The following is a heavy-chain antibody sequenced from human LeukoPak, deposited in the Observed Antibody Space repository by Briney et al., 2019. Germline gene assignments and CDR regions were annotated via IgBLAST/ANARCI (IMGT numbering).Heavy chain of an antibody. Sequence: PGRSLRLSCAASGFTFDDYAMHWVRQAPGKGLEWVSGISWNSGSIGYADSVKGRFTISRDNAKNSLYLQMNSLRAEDTALYYCAKEWFGELSSDAFDIWGQGTMVTVSS. CDR2: ISWNSGSI. V-gene: IGHV3-9*01. J-gene: IGHJ3*02. D-gene: IGHD3-10*01. CDR3: AKEWFGELSSDAFDI. CDR1: GFTFDDYA.